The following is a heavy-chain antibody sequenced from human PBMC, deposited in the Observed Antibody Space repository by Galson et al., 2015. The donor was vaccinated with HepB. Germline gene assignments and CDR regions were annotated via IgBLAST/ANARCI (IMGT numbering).Heavy chain of an antibody. CDR3: ATDPLYDSSRRYYHHNHGLDV. V-gene: IGHV1-2*06. CDR2: INPNSGGT. J-gene: IGHJ6*02. Sequence: SVKVSCTASGYTFTDYYIHWVRQAPGQGLEWMGRINPNSGGTNYAQKFQGRVTMTRDTSISTAYLDLSRLRSDDTAVYCRATDPLYDSSRRYYHHNHGLDVWGQGTTVSVSS. CDR1: GYTFTDYY. D-gene: IGHD3-22*01.